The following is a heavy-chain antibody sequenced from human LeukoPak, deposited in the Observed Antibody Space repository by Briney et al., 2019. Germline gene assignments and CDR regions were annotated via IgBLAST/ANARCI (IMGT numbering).Heavy chain of an antibody. CDR1: GFTFSRNA. CDR3: AKPGYCSSATSCLNWFDP. Sequence: PGGSLRLSCVASGFTFSRNAMHWVRRAPGKGPEWVAIISYDGSDKYYADSVKGRFTISRDNSKNTLYLQMNSLSSEDTAVYYCAKPGYCSSATSCLNWFDPWGQGTLVTVSS. CDR2: ISYDGSDK. J-gene: IGHJ5*02. D-gene: IGHD2-8*02. V-gene: IGHV3-30*18.